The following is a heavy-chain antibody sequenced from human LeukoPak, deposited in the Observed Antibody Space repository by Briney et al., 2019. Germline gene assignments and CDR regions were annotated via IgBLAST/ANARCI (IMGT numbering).Heavy chain of an antibody. CDR2: VSHLGTT. J-gene: IGHJ4*02. CDR1: GYSISSGSY. CDR3: AGDNRHGDYDDY. V-gene: IGHV4-38-2*02. Sequence: PSETLSLTCGVSGYSISSGSYWGWIRQPPGKGLEWIGSVSHLGTTYYNPSLKSRVSISVDTSKNHFSLNLSSVTAADTAVYYCAGDNRHGDYDDYWGQGTLVTVSS. D-gene: IGHD1-14*01.